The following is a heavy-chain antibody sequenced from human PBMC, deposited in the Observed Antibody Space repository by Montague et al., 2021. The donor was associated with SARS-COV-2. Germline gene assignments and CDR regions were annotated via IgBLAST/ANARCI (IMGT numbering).Heavy chain of an antibody. CDR1: GFTVSSNY. Sequence: SLRLSCAASGFTVSSNYMSWVRRAPGKGLEWVSVIYSGSGSTYYADSVKGGFTISRDISKNTLYLQMNSLRAEDTAVYYCARAPGSSYSSGWYDYYYGMDVWGQGTTVTVSS. CDR3: ARAPGSSYSSGWYDYYYGMDV. V-gene: IGHV3-66*01. J-gene: IGHJ6*02. D-gene: IGHD6-19*01. CDR2: IYSGSGST.